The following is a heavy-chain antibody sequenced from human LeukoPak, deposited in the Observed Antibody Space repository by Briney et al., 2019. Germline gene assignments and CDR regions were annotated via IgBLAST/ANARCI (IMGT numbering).Heavy chain of an antibody. CDR2: ISNDGGGT. CDR3: AKGSSGYFVDL. CDR1: GFIFNNYG. D-gene: IGHD3-22*01. V-gene: IGHV3-23*01. J-gene: IGHJ5*02. Sequence: GGSLRLSCAASGFIFNNYGLIWVRQAPGKGLGWVSAISNDGGGTNYADFVKGRFTISRDNSKNTLFLQMNSLRAEDTALYYCAKGSSGYFVDLWGQGTLVTVSS.